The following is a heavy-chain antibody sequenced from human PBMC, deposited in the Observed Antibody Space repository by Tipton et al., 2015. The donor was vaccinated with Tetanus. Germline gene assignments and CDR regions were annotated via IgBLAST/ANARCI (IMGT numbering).Heavy chain of an antibody. CDR2: INPNSGGT. Sequence: QVQLVQSGAEVKKPGASVKVSCKASGYTFTGYYMHWVRQAPGQGLEWMGWINPNSGGTNYAQKFQGRVTMTRDTSISTAYMELSRLRSDDTAVYYCVRPDRYCSGGSCYLALDYWGQGTLITVSS. D-gene: IGHD2-15*01. J-gene: IGHJ4*02. CDR3: VRPDRYCSGGSCYLALDY. CDR1: GYTFTGYY. V-gene: IGHV1-2*02.